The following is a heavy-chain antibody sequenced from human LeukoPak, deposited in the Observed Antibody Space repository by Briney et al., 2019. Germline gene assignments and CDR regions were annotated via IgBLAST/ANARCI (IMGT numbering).Heavy chain of an antibody. CDR3: AASSGFDY. D-gene: IGHD6-25*01. CDR2: IRGKRYGGTA. J-gene: IGHJ4*02. Sequence: PGRSLTLSCAVSGLNFGDYAMSWVRQAPGKGLEWLGYIRGKRYGGTAVYAASVKGRFTISRDDSKSIAYPQMNSLKTEDTATYYCAASSGFDYWGQGSLVAVSS. V-gene: IGHV3-49*04. CDR1: GLNFGDYA.